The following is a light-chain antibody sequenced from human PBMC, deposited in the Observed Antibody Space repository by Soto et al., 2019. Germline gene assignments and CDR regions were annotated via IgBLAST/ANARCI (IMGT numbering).Light chain of an antibody. Sequence: HSAGALSLTPGARVTLSCRASQSVSSSYLAWYKQKHGQAPRLLIYGASTRATGMPARFSGSGSGTELTLTSSSLQSEDVEVYDCQQYNNWPTTFGQGTKVDI. J-gene: IGKJ1*01. V-gene: IGKV3-15*01. CDR3: QQYNNWPTT. CDR1: QSVSSSY. CDR2: GAS.